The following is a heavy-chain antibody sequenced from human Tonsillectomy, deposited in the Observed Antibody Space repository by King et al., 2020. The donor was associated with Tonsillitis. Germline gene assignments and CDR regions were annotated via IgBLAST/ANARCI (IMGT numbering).Heavy chain of an antibody. V-gene: IGHV4-30-4*01. Sequence: QLQESGPGLVKPSQTLSLTCTVSGGSISSGDYYWSWFRQPPGKCLEWIGSIYYSGSTFYNPPLKSRVTITVDTSKNQFSLKLSSVTAADTAVYYCARDYGLLGSDWGQGTLVTVSS. J-gene: IGHJ4*02. CDR1: GGSISSGDYY. D-gene: IGHD3-3*02. CDR3: ARDYGLLGSD. CDR2: IYYSGST.